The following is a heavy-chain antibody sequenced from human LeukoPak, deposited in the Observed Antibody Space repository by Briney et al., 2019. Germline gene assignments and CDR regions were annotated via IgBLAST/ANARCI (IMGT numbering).Heavy chain of an antibody. CDR2: IYPGDSDT. CDR3: ARHDYVWGSYRPYYFDY. J-gene: IGHJ4*02. V-gene: IGHV5-51*01. Sequence: GESLKISCKGSGYSFTRYWIGWVRQMPGKGLEWMGIIYPGDSDTRYSPSFQGQVTISADKSISTAYLQWSSLKASDTAMYYCARHDYVWGSYRPYYFDYWGQGTLVTVSS. CDR1: GYSFTRYW. D-gene: IGHD3-16*02.